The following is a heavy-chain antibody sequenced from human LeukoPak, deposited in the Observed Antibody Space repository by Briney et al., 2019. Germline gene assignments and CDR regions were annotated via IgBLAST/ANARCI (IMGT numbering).Heavy chain of an antibody. D-gene: IGHD2-15*01. J-gene: IGHJ6*04. CDR1: GGSISSYY. V-gene: IGHV4-4*07. CDR3: ARDDCSGGSCYSTDV. CDR2: IYTSGST. Sequence: PSETLSLTCTVSGGSISSYYWSWIRQPAGKGLEWIGRIYTSGSTNYNPSLKSRVTMSVDTSKNQFSLKLSSVTAADTAVYYCARDDCSGGSCYSTDVWGKGTTVTVSS.